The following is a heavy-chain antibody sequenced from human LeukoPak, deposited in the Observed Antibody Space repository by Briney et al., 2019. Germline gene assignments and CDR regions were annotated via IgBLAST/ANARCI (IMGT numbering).Heavy chain of an antibody. J-gene: IGHJ3*02. CDR1: GGSFSGYY. CDR3: ATSSRPYYDILTGYFPRAFDI. CDR2: INHSGST. Sequence: PSETLSLTCAVYGGSFSGYYWSWIRQPPGKGLEWIGEINHSGSTNYNPSLKSRVTISVDTSKNQFSLKLSSVTAADTAVYYCATSSRPYYDILTGYFPRAFDIWGQGTMVTVSS. V-gene: IGHV4-34*01. D-gene: IGHD3-9*01.